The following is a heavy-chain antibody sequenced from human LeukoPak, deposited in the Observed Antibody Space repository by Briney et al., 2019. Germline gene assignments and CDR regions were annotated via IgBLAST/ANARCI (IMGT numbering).Heavy chain of an antibody. V-gene: IGHV6-1*01. CDR1: GDSVSSNSAA. J-gene: IGHJ6*02. Sequence: SQTLSLTCAISGDSVSSNSAAWNWIRQSPSRGLEWLGRTYYRSKWYNDYAVSLKSRISINPDTSKNQFSLQLNSVTPEDTAVYYCAKTIRLWQQLSLYYGMDVWGQGTTVTVSS. CDR2: TYYRSKWYN. D-gene: IGHD6-13*01. CDR3: AKTIRLWQQLSLYYGMDV.